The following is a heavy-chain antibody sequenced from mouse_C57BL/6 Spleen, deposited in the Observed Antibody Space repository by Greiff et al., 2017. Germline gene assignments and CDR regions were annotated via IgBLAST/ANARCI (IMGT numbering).Heavy chain of an antibody. CDR3: AIGWLLRDYAMDY. Sequence: QVQLKQSGAELMKPGASVKLSCKATGYTFTGYWIEWVKQRPGSGSTNYNEKFKGKATFTADTSSNTAYMQLSSLTTEDSAIYYCAIGWLLRDYAMDYWGQGTSVTVSS. D-gene: IGHD2-3*01. CDR2: SGST. CDR1: GYTFTGYW. J-gene: IGHJ4*01. V-gene: IGHV1-9*01.